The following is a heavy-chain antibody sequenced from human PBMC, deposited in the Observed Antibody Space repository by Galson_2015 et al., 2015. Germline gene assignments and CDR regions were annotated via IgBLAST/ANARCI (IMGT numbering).Heavy chain of an antibody. CDR3: ARGLGVPNGDSNYDPFDY. D-gene: IGHD4-11*01. J-gene: IGHJ4*02. Sequence: SVKVSCKASGYTFTSYDINWVRQATGQGLEWMGWMNPNSGNTGYAQKFQGRVTMTRNTSISTAYMELSSLRSEDTAVYYCARGLGVPNGDSNYDPFDYWGQGTLVTVSS. V-gene: IGHV1-8*01. CDR2: MNPNSGNT. CDR1: GYTFTSYD.